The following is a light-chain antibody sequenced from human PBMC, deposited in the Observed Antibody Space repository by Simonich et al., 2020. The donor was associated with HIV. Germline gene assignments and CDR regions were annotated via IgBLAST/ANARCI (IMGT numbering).Light chain of an antibody. Sequence: EIVMTQSPATLPVSPGERATLSCRASQSVSSNLAWYQQKPGQAPRLLIYGASTRATGISARFSGSGSGTEFTLTISSLQSEDFAVDYCQQYNKWPPWTFGQGTKVEI. V-gene: IGKV3-15*01. CDR3: QQYNKWPPWT. CDR2: GAS. CDR1: QSVSSN. J-gene: IGKJ1*01.